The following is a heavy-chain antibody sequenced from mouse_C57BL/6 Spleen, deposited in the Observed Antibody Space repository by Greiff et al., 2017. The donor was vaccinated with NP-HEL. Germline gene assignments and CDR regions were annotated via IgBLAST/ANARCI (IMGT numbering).Heavy chain of an antibody. CDR2: ISSGGSYT. CDR1: GFTFSSYG. V-gene: IGHV5-6*01. Sequence: EVHLVESGGDLVKPGGSLKLSCAASGFTFSSYGMSWVRQTPDKRLEWVATISSGGSYTYYPDSVKGRFTISRDNAKNTLCLQMSSLKSEDTAMYYCARQGGLGRYFDVWGTGTTVTVSS. D-gene: IGHD4-1*01. CDR3: ARQGGLGRYFDV. J-gene: IGHJ1*03.